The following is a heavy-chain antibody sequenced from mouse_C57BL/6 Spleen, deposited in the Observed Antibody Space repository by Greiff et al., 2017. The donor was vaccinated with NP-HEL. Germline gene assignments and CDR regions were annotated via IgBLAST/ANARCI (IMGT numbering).Heavy chain of an antibody. CDR1: GYAFTNYL. CDR3: ARKDGLYYSNTWFAY. Sequence: QVQLQQSGAELVRPGTSVKVSCKASGYAFTNYLIEWVKQRPGQGLEWIGVINPGSGGTNYNEKFKGKATLTADKSSSTAYMQLSSLTSEDSAVYFCARKDGLYYSNTWFAYWGQGTLVTVSA. CDR2: INPGSGGT. D-gene: IGHD2-5*01. V-gene: IGHV1-54*01. J-gene: IGHJ3*01.